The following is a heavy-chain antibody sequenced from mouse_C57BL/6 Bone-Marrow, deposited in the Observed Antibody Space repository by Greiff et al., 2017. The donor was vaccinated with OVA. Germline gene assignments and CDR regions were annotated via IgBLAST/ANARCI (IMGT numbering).Heavy chain of an antibody. Sequence: EVQVVESGGGLVKPGGSLKLSCAASGFTFSSYAMSWVRQTPEKRLEWVATISDGGSYTYYPDNVKGRFTISRDNAKNNLYLQMSHLKSEDTAMYYCARDQDYYGLDYWGQGTTPTVSS. J-gene: IGHJ2*01. CDR3: ARDQDYYGLDY. CDR2: ISDGGSYT. D-gene: IGHD1-1*01. CDR1: GFTFSSYA. V-gene: IGHV5-4*01.